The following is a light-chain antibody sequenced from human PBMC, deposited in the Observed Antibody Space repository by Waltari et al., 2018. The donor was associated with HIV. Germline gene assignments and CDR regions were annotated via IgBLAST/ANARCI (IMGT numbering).Light chain of an antibody. J-gene: IGLJ2*01. CDR1: TSDFGTSAY. CDR2: DVT. CDR3: NPPRENRGVV. V-gene: IGLV2-14*03. Sequence: QSVLTQPASVSGSPGQSITISCTGTTSDFGTSAYVSWYQQHPGKAPRLLIYDVTNRPSGVSNRFSASKSGNTAYPTISGLQPEDEGDYYCNPPRENRGVVFGGGTKVTVL.